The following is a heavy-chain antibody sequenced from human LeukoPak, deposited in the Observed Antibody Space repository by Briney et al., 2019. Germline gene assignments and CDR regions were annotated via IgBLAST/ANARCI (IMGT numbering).Heavy chain of an antibody. CDR3: AADLPYSNYGPLDF. CDR2: IVVGSGNT. Sequence: GASVKVSCKASGFSFTTSAVQWVRQARGQRLEWIGWIVVGSGNTNYAQKFRERVTITRDMSSSTAYLQLSSLSSEDTAVYFCAADLPYSNYGPLDFWGQGTLVTVSS. D-gene: IGHD4-11*01. J-gene: IGHJ4*02. CDR1: GFSFTTSA. V-gene: IGHV1-58*01.